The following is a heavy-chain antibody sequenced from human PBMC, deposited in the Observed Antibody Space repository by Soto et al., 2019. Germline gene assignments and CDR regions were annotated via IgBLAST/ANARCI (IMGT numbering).Heavy chain of an antibody. Sequence: QVQLVESGGGVVQPGRSLRLSCAASGFTFTNYDMHWVRQAPGKGLEWMALILHDGSAEYYADSVKGRFTISRDNSKSTLYLQMNSLRAEDTAVYYCAREGLAAAARAAVSWGQGTLVTVSS. CDR2: ILHDGSAE. V-gene: IGHV3-30*03. CDR1: GFTFTNYD. D-gene: IGHD6-13*01. J-gene: IGHJ5*02. CDR3: AREGLAAAARAAVS.